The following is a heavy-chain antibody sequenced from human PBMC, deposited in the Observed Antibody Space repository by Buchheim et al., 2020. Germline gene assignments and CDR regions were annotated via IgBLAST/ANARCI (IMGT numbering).Heavy chain of an antibody. Sequence: QVQLQESGPGLLKPSETLSLTCTVSGGSISTTTYYWDWIRQSPGKGLEWIGNVHYTGTTYYNPSLQSRVTMSVDTSKNQFSLKLISVTAADTALYYCARHSDAYNFFDYWGQGTL. CDR1: GGSISTTTYY. CDR2: VHYTGTT. J-gene: IGHJ4*02. D-gene: IGHD5-24*01. V-gene: IGHV4-39*01. CDR3: ARHSDAYNFFDY.